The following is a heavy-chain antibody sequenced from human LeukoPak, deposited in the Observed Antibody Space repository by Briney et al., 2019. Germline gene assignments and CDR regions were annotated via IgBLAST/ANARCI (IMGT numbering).Heavy chain of an antibody. D-gene: IGHD6-13*01. CDR1: GGSISSRPYY. CDR2: FDYSGST. Sequence: PSETLSLTCTVSGGSISSRPYYWGWIRQPPGKGLEWLGSFDYSGSTYYKPSLKSRVTISVDTSKNQFSLKLSSVTAADTAVYYCARHFSWVSKKHDAFDIWGQGTMVTVSS. J-gene: IGHJ3*02. CDR3: ARHFSWVSKKHDAFDI. V-gene: IGHV4-39*01.